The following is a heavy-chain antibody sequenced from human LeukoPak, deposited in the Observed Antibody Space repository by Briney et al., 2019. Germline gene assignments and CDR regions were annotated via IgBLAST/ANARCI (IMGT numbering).Heavy chain of an antibody. D-gene: IGHD5-12*01. V-gene: IGHV5-51*01. CDR1: GYTFTSYW. Sequence: GESLKISCKGSGYTFTSYWIGWVRQMPGKGLAWMGIIYPGDSDTRYSPSFQGQVTISADKSISTAYLQWSSLKASDTAMYYCARDVSPSLHVDIDYWGQGTLVTVSS. CDR3: ARDVSPSLHVDIDY. CDR2: IYPGDSDT. J-gene: IGHJ4*02.